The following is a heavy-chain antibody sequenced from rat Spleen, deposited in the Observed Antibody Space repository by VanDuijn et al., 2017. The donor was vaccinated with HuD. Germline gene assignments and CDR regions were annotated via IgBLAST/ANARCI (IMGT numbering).Heavy chain of an antibody. CDR1: GFSLTSYN. V-gene: IGHV2-45*01. CDR3: TRANWAPDY. D-gene: IGHD5-1*01. J-gene: IGHJ2*01. Sequence: QVQLKESGPGLVQPSETLSLTCTVSGFSLTSYNVHWVRQPPGKGLEWMGVMWSGGSTDYNSALKSRLSISRDTSKSQVFLKMNSLQTEDTAIYFCTRANWAPDYWGQGVMVTVSS. CDR2: MWSGGST.